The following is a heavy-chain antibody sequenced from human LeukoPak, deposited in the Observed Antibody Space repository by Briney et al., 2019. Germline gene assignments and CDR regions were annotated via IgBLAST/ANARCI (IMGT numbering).Heavy chain of an antibody. CDR2: INTNTGNP. V-gene: IGHV7-4-1*02. Sequence: ASVKVSCKASGYTFTSYAMNWVRQAPGQGLEWMGWINTNTGNPTYAQGFTGRFVFSLDTSVSTAYLQISSLKAEDTAVYYCARDLKPTYSGYDYNWFDPWGQGTLVTVSS. CDR3: ARDLKPTYSGYDYNWFDP. J-gene: IGHJ5*02. CDR1: GYTFTSYA. D-gene: IGHD5-12*01.